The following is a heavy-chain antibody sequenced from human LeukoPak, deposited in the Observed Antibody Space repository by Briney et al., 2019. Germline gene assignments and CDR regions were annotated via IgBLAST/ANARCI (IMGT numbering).Heavy chain of an antibody. J-gene: IGHJ5*02. V-gene: IGHV1-8*01. CDR3: ARVRLWFAADGLDP. D-gene: IGHD3-10*01. CDR2: MNPNSGNT. Sequence: ASVKVSCKASGYTFTSYDINWVRQATGQGLEWMGWMNPNSGNTGYAQKFQGRVTKTRNTSISTAYMELSSLRSEDTAVYYCARVRLWFAADGLDPWGQGTLVSVSS. CDR1: GYTFTSYD.